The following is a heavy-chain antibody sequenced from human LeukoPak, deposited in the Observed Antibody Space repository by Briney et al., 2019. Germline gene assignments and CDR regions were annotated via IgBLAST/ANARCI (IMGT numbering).Heavy chain of an antibody. CDR3: ARAPKITMVRGVIFNYFDY. J-gene: IGHJ4*02. CDR2: ISYDGSNK. D-gene: IGHD3-10*01. V-gene: IGHV3-30*04. Sequence: GGSLRLCWAASGFTFSSYAMHWGRQAPGEGLEWVAVISYDGSNKYYADSVKGRFTISRDNSKNTLYLQMNSLRAEDTAVYYCARAPKITMVRGVIFNYFDYWGQGTLVTVSS. CDR1: GFTFSSYA.